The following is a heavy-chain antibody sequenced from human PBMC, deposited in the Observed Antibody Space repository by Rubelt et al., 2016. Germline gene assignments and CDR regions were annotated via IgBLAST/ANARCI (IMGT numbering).Heavy chain of an antibody. V-gene: IGHV3-30*04. D-gene: IGHD6-19*01. Sequence: QVQLVESGGGVVQPGRSLRLSCAASGFTFSSYAMHWVRQAPGKGLAWVAVISYDGTNKYYADSGKGRFTISRDNSKNTLYLQMNSLRAEDTAVYYCASSSGWYFDYWGQGTLVTVSS. CDR1: GFTFSSYA. CDR2: ISYDGTNK. CDR3: ASSSGWYFDY. J-gene: IGHJ4*02.